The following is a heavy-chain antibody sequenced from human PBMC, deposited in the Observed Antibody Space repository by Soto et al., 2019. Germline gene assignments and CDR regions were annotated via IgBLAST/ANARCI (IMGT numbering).Heavy chain of an antibody. D-gene: IGHD1-26*01. Sequence: QVQLVQSGAEVKKPGASVKVSCKASGYTFTSYGIIWVRQAPGQGLEWMGWISAYNGNTNYAQKLQGRVTMTTDTRTSTAYMELRGLRADDTAVYSFSRVSEWELLSYWYFDLWGRGTLVTVSS. CDR2: ISAYNGNT. CDR3: SRVSEWELLSYWYFDL. V-gene: IGHV1-18*01. CDR1: GYTFTSYG. J-gene: IGHJ2*01.